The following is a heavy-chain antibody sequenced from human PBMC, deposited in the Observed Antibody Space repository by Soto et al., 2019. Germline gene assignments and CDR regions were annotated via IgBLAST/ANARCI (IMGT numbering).Heavy chain of an antibody. D-gene: IGHD1-1*01. CDR2: IWYDGSNK. V-gene: IGHV3-33*01. Sequence: GGSLRLSCAASGFTFSSYGMHWVRQAPGKGLEWVAVIWYDGSNKYYADSVKGRFTISRDNSKNTLYLQMNSLRAEDTAVYYCARDYDGATGAFDIWGQGTMVTVS. CDR3: ARDYDGATGAFDI. CDR1: GFTFSSYG. J-gene: IGHJ3*02.